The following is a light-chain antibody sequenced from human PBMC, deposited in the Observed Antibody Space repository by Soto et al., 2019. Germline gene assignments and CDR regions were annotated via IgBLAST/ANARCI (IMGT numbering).Light chain of an antibody. J-gene: IGKJ1*01. CDR3: QQYNSYWT. CDR2: DAS. V-gene: IGKV1-5*01. Sequence: DIQMTQSPSTLSASVGDRVTITCRARQSISSWLAWYQQKPGKAPKLLIYDASSLESGVPSRFSGSGSGTEFTLTISSLQTDDFATYYCQQYNSYWTFGQGTKVEIK. CDR1: QSISSW.